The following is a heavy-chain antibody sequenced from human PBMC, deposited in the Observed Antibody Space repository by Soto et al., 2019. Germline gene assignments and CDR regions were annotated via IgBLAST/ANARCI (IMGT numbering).Heavy chain of an antibody. CDR2: ITNRGTHT. J-gene: IGHJ5*01. CDR1: GFSFISYT. V-gene: IGHV3-21*06. Sequence: GGSLRLSGTASGFSFISYTMNWVRQAPGKGLQWVASITNRGTHTYSADSVKGRFTISRDNDKNSLYLQMNNLRAEDTATYYCARAHEVAWFDSWGLGTLVTVSS. D-gene: IGHD2-15*01. CDR3: ARAHEVAWFDS.